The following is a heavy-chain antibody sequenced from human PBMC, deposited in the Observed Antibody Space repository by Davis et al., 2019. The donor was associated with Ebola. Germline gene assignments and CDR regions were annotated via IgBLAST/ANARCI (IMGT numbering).Heavy chain of an antibody. V-gene: IGHV6-1*01. J-gene: IGHJ5*02. CDR2: TYYSSKWYN. Sequence: HSQTLSLTCAISGDSVSSAGWNWIRQSPSRGLEWLGRTYYSSKWYNDYAVSVKSRITINPDTSNNQFSLQLNSVTPEDPAVYYCARGWLRSKFDLWGQGTLVTVSS. CDR1: GDSVSSAG. CDR3: ARGWLRSKFDL. D-gene: IGHD5-12*01.